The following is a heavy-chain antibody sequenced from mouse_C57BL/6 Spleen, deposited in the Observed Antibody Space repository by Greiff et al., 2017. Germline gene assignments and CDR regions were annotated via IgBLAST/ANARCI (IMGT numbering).Heavy chain of an antibody. CDR3: ARYSPPTDGYYFDY. CDR1: GFTFTDYY. Sequence: EVMLVESGGGLVQPGGSLSLSCAASGFTFTDYYMSWVRQPPGKALEWLGFIRNKANGYTTEYSASVKGRFTISRDNSQSILYLQMNALRAEDSATYYCARYSPPTDGYYFDYWGQGTTLTVSS. CDR2: IRNKANGYTT. J-gene: IGHJ2*01. V-gene: IGHV7-3*01. D-gene: IGHD2-3*01.